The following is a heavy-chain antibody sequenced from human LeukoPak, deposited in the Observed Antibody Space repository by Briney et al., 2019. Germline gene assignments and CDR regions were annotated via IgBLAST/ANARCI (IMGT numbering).Heavy chain of an antibody. CDR1: GGSISSYY. Sequence: SETLSLTCTVSGGSISSYYWSWIRQPAGKGLEWIGRIYTSGSTNYNPSLKSRVTMSVDTSKNQFSLKLSSLTAADTAVYYCARVLGDYSSSWYSEDVWGQGTTVTVSS. D-gene: IGHD6-13*01. J-gene: IGHJ6*02. CDR3: ARVLGDYSSSWYSEDV. V-gene: IGHV4-4*07. CDR2: IYTSGST.